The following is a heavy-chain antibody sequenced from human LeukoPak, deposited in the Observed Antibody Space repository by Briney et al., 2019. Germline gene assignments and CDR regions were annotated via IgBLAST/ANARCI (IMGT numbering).Heavy chain of an antibody. J-gene: IGHJ4*02. D-gene: IGHD5-24*01. CDR1: GGSISTTIYY. Sequence: SETLSLTCSVSGGSISTTIYYWGWIRQPPGKGLEWIGSIYYTGSTYYNPSLKSRVTMSVDTSKNQFSLKLSFVTAADTAVYYCVEMATRWYFDHWGQGTLATVSS. V-gene: IGHV4-39*01. CDR3: VEMATRWYFDH. CDR2: IYYTGST.